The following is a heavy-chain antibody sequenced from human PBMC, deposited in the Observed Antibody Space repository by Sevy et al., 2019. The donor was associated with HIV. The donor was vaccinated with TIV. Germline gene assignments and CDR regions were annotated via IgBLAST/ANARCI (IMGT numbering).Heavy chain of an antibody. CDR2: INPGSGGT. Sequence: ASVKVSCRTSGYTFSGYYVHWLRQAPGQGLEWMGWINPGSGGTFFAKNFQDRVTLTLDTSITTAYMELSSLRLDDAAIYYCARMGNYYDSSGYYPLKFWGQGTMLTVSS. CDR3: ARMGNYYDSSGYYPLKF. D-gene: IGHD3-22*01. CDR1: GYTFSGYY. V-gene: IGHV1-2*02. J-gene: IGHJ4*02.